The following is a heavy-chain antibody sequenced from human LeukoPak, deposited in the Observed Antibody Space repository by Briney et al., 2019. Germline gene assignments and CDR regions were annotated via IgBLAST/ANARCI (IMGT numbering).Heavy chain of an antibody. Sequence: GGSQRLSCAASGFTFSSYSMNWVRQAPGKGLEWVSSISSSSSYVYYADSVKGRFTISRDNAKNSLYLQMNSLRAEDTAVYYCARRPHDANNWNYDHFDYWGQGTLVTVSS. CDR1: GFTFSSYS. V-gene: IGHV3-21*01. CDR2: ISSSSSYV. J-gene: IGHJ4*02. D-gene: IGHD1-7*01. CDR3: ARRPHDANNWNYDHFDY.